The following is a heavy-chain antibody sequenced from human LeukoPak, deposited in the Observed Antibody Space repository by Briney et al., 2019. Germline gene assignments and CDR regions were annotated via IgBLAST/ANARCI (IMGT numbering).Heavy chain of an antibody. D-gene: IGHD3-22*01. CDR2: IYYSGST. CDR1: GGSISSYY. V-gene: IGHV4-59*12. CDR3: ARGTMIVVVQN. Sequence: SETLSLTCTVSGGSISSYYWSWIRQPPGKGLEWIGYIYYSGSTYYNPSLKSRVTISVDTSKNQFSLKLSSVTAADTAVYYCARGTMIVVVQNWGQGTLVTVSS. J-gene: IGHJ4*02.